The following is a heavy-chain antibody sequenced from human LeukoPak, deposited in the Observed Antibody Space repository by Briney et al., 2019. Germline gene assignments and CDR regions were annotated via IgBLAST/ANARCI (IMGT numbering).Heavy chain of an antibody. D-gene: IGHD3-10*01. Sequence: ASVKVSCKTSGYTFTSYYIHWVRQAPGQGLEWMGIINPSGGRTSYPQKFQGRVTMTRDMSTRTVYMELSSLRSEDTAVYYCARWGTTMVRGVTYYYMDVWGKGTTVTVSS. CDR2: INPSGGRT. J-gene: IGHJ6*03. CDR3: ARWGTTMVRGVTYYYMDV. V-gene: IGHV1-46*01. CDR1: GYTFTSYY.